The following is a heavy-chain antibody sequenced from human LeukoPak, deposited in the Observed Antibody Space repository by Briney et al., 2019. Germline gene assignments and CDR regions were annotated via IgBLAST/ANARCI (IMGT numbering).Heavy chain of an antibody. J-gene: IGHJ4*02. CDR1: GFSFSSYW. D-gene: IGHD3-10*01. V-gene: IGHV3-7*01. CDR3: ARVAKYYYGSETYYFFEH. CDR2: IKQDGTEK. Sequence: PGGSLRLSCAASGFSFSSYWMTWVRQAPGKGLEWVANIKQDGTEKYSVDSVKGRFTISRANAKNSLYLQMNSLRVEDTAVYYCARVAKYYYGSETYYFFEHWGQGTPVTASS.